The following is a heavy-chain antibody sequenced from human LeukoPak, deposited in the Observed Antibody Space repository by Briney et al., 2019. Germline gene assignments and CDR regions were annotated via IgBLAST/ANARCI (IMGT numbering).Heavy chain of an antibody. V-gene: IGHV3-30*18. CDR3: AKDLAAVWDAFDI. Sequence: GGSLRLSCAASGFTFSSYGMHWVRQAPGKGLEWVAVISYDGSNKHYADSVKGRFTISRDNSKNTLYLQMNSLRAEDTAVYYCAKDLAAVWDAFDIWGQGTMVTVSS. J-gene: IGHJ3*02. CDR1: GFTFSSYG. D-gene: IGHD3-16*01. CDR2: ISYDGSNK.